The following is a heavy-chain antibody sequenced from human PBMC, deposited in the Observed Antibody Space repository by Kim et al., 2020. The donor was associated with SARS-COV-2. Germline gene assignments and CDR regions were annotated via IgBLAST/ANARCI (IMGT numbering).Heavy chain of an antibody. J-gene: IGHJ4*02. CDR3: ALQPYRYHTRSFSSPFDS. Sequence: SETLSLTCTVSGGYIDYSNYYWGWIRQPPGKGLEWIGTIFYSGTTYDNPSLRSPITMTVDTSKHQFSLKLRSVTAADTAVYYCALQPYRYHTRSFSSPFDSWGQGALVTVSS. V-gene: IGHV4-39*01. CDR2: IFYSGTT. CDR1: GGYIDYSNYY. D-gene: IGHD3-3*01.